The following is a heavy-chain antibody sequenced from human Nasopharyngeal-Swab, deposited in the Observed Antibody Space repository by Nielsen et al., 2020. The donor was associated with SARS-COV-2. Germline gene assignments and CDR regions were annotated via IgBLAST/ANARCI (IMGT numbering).Heavy chain of an antibody. CDR3: AREDIGVVPVAMGYNWFDP. CDR2: INPSAGST. CDR1: GYTFTSYY. Sequence: ALVKVSCKASGYTFTSYYIHWVRQAPGQGLEWMGIINPSAGSTSYAQKFQGRVTMTRDTSTSTVSMELSSLRSEDTAVYYCAREDIGVVPVAMGYNWFDPWGQGTLVTVSS. J-gene: IGHJ5*02. V-gene: IGHV1-46*01. D-gene: IGHD2-2*01.